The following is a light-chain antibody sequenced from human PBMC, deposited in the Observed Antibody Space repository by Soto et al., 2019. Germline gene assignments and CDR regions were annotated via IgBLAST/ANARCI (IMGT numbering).Light chain of an antibody. CDR2: EGS. CDR1: RSDFGSYNL. V-gene: IGLV2-23*03. J-gene: IGLJ2*01. Sequence: QSALTQPASVSGSPGQSITISCTGTRSDFGSYNLVSWYQAHTDKAPKLIIYEGSKRPSRVSDRFSGSGSGNTASLTISGLQAEDEADYYCCSYADGNNFGVEFVGGTKVTVL. CDR3: CSYADGNNFGVE.